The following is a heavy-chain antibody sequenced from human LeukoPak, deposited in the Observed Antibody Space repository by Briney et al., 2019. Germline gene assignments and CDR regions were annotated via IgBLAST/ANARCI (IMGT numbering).Heavy chain of an antibody. J-gene: IGHJ4*02. Sequence: GGSLRLSCAASGFTFSDYWMHWVRQVPEKGLVRISLIKTDGTTTNYGDSVRGRFTISRDNAKNSLYLQMNSLRAEDTAVYYCARDIVATITGGDFDYWGQGTLVTVSS. CDR3: ARDIVATITGGDFDY. CDR1: GFTFSDYW. V-gene: IGHV3-74*01. D-gene: IGHD5-12*01. CDR2: IKTDGTTT.